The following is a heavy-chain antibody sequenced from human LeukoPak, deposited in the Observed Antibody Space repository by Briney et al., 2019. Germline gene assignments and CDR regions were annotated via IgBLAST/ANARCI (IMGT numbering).Heavy chain of an antibody. Sequence: PSQTLSLTCTVSGGSISSGGYYWSWIRQPPGKGLEWIGYIYHSGSTYYNPSLKSRVTISVDRSKNQFSLKLSSVTAADTAVYYCARDSPMVDAFDIWGQGTMVTVSS. V-gene: IGHV4-30-2*01. J-gene: IGHJ3*02. CDR2: IYHSGST. D-gene: IGHD3-10*01. CDR1: GGSISSGGYY. CDR3: ARDSPMVDAFDI.